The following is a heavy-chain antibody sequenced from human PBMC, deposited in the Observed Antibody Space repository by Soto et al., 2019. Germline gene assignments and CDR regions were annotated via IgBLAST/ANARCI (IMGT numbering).Heavy chain of an antibody. D-gene: IGHD3-22*01. CDR2: INHSGST. CDR3: ARGAARRKKRITMIVVASSHFDY. J-gene: IGHJ4*02. V-gene: IGHV4-34*01. CDR1: GGSFSGYY. Sequence: SETLSLTCAVYGGSFSGYYWSWIRQPPGKGLEWIGEINHSGSTNYNPSLKSRVTISVDTSKNQFSLKLSSVTAADTAVYYCARGAARRKKRITMIVVASSHFDYWGQGTLVTVSS.